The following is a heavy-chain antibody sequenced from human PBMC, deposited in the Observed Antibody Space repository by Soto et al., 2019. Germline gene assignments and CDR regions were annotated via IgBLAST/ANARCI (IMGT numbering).Heavy chain of an antibody. J-gene: IGHJ4*02. CDR1: GVIFSSYA. V-gene: IGHV3-23*01. CDR3: AKVSSSWYAGFFDL. Sequence: GGSLRLSCAASGVIFSSYAMSWVRQAPGKGLEWVSGISGSGGGTYYADSVKGRFTISRDNSMNTLYLQMNTLRAEDTAIYYCAKVSSSWYAGFFDLWGQGTLVTVSS. CDR2: ISGSGGGT. D-gene: IGHD6-13*01.